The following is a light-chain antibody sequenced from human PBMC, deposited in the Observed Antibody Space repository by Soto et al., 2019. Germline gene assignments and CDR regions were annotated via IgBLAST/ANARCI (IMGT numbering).Light chain of an antibody. Sequence: QSALTQPRSVSGSPGQSVTISCTGTGSDVGGYNYVSWYQQHPGKAPKLIIYDVTKRPSGVPDRFSGSKSGDTASLTISGLQTEDEADYYCCSYAGSFHVLFGGGTKLTVL. CDR1: GSDVGGYNY. CDR3: CSYAGSFHVL. J-gene: IGLJ2*01. V-gene: IGLV2-11*01. CDR2: DVT.